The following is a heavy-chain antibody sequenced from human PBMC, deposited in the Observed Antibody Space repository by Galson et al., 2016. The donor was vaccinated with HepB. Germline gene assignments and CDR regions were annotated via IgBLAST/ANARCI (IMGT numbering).Heavy chain of an antibody. CDR3: SRGPYGPRPDYFDF. CDR2: LYGDGTT. V-gene: IGHV3-66*02. CDR1: GFTIRGNY. J-gene: IGHJ4*03. D-gene: IGHD4-17*01. Sequence: SLRLSCAVSGFTIRGNYMNWVRQVPGKGLEWVSVLYGDGTTYYADSVKGRFTISRDNSKNTVFLQMSSLTLADTAVYYCSRGPYGPRPDYFDFWGRGTLVTVSS.